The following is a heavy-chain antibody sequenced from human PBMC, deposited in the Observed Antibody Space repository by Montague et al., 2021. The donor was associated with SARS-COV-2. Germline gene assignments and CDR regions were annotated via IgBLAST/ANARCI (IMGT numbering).Heavy chain of an antibody. Sequence: SETLSLTCTVSGGSISNYYWTWIRQHAGKGLEWIGRLYTSGSNTXXPSLKGGVTMSVDTSKNQFSLNVTSVTAADTAIYYCARESGYSSGWRYYYVMDVWGQGTTVTVS. CDR1: GGSISNYY. D-gene: IGHD6-19*01. CDR3: ARESGYSSGWRYYYVMDV. CDR2: LYTSGSN. V-gene: IGHV4-4*07. J-gene: IGHJ6*02.